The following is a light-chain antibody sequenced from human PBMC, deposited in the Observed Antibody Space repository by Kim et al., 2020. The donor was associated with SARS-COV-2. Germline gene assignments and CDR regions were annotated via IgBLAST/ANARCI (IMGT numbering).Light chain of an antibody. CDR3: QQYGSSPWT. CDR1: QSVSSSY. V-gene: IGKV3-20*01. CDR2: GPS. Sequence: SPGERATRACRASQSVSSSYLAWYQQKPGQAPRLLIYGPSSRATGIPDRFSGSGSGTDFTLTINRLEPEDFAVYYCQQYGSSPWTFGQGTKVDIK. J-gene: IGKJ1*01.